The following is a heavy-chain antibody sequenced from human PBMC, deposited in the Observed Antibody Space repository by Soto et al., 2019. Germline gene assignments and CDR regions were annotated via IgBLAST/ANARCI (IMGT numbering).Heavy chain of an antibody. J-gene: IGHJ4*02. V-gene: IGHV4-59*11. CDR1: CDSLKKHY. D-gene: IGHD3-10*01. CDR3: ERSSMVPVDYFDF. Sequence: AETLSLTCSVSCDSLKKHYWAFVRHSPGKGLEWIGNIYDSGSTNYSPALKSRVSMSVDTSKNLFSLKMNSVTAADTAVYYCERSSMVPVDYFDFWGQGTVVTVSS. CDR2: IYDSGST.